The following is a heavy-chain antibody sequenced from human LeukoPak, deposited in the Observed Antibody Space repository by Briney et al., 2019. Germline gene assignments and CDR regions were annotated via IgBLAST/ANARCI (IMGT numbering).Heavy chain of an antibody. D-gene: IGHD3-16*01. CDR2: ISSSSSTI. CDR3: ARGDGTHY. CDR1: GFTFSSYS. Sequence: GGSLRLSCAASGFTFSSYSMNWVRQAPGKGLEWVSYISSSSSTIYYADSVEGRFTISRDNAKNSLYLQMNSLRAEDTAVYYCARGDGTHYWGQGTLVTVSS. J-gene: IGHJ4*02. V-gene: IGHV3-48*01.